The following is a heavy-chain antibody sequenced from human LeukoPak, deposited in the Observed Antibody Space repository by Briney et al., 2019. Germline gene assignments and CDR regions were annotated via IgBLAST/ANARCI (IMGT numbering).Heavy chain of an antibody. J-gene: IGHJ6*03. V-gene: IGHV1-46*01. CDR1: GYTFTSYY. D-gene: IGHD3-10*01. Sequence: ASVKVSCKASGYTFTSYYMHWVRQAPGQGLEWMGIINPSGGSTSYAQKFQGGVTMTRDTSTSTVYMELSSLRSEDTAVYYCARDSNEVSGSSYYYYYYMDVWGKGTTVTVSS. CDR3: ARDSNEVSGSSYYYYYYMDV. CDR2: INPSGGST.